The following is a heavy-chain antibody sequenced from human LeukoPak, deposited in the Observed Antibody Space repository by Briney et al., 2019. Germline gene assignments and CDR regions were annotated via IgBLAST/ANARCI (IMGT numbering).Heavy chain of an antibody. D-gene: IGHD6-13*01. CDR3: ASPATGYSSSWYPL. CDR2: ISSSGSTI. Sequence: PGGSLRLSRAASGFTFSDYYMSWIRQAPGKGLEWVSYISSSGSTIYYADSVKGRFTISRDNAKNSLYLQMNSLRAEDTAVYYCASPATGYSSSWYPLWGQGTLVTVSS. V-gene: IGHV3-11*01. J-gene: IGHJ4*02. CDR1: GFTFSDYY.